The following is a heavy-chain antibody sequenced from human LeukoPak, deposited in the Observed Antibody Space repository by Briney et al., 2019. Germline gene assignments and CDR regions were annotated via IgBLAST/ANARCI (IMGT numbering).Heavy chain of an antibody. CDR1: RGSINNYG. J-gene: IGHJ6*02. CDR2: LYNSGST. D-gene: IGHD6-13*01. CDR3: ARLSHIAAAGAYSYYSLDV. Sequence: PSETLSLTCTVFRGSINNYGWTWIRQPPGRGLEWIGDLYNSGSTSYNPSLNSRLTISADTSNKQFFLRLRSVTAADTAVYYCARLSHIAAAGAYSYYSLDVWGQGTTVTVSS. V-gene: IGHV4-59*13.